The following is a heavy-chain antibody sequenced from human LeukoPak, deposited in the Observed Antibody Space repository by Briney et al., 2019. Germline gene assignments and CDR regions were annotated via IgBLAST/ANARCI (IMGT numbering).Heavy chain of an antibody. CDR3: AKSRRLIVAAVVTYYFDY. CDR2: VSTSSSYI. Sequence: GGSLRLSCEASGFILSRYSMNWVRQAPGKGLEWVSSVSTSSSYIYYADSVKGRFTISRDNAKKSLYLLMNSLRAEDTAVYYCAKSRRLIVAAVVTYYFDYWGQGTLVTVSS. J-gene: IGHJ4*02. CDR1: GFILSRYS. V-gene: IGHV3-21*04. D-gene: IGHD6-13*01.